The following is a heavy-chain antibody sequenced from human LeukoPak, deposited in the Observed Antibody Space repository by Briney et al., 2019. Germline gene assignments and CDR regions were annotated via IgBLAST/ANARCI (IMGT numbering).Heavy chain of an antibody. CDR2: ISAYNGNT. J-gene: IGHJ4*02. V-gene: IGHV1-18*01. CDR1: GYTFTSYG. Sequence: ASVKVSCKASGYTFTSYGISWVRQAPGQGLEWMGWISAYNGNTNYAQKLQGRVTMTTDTSTSTAYMELRSLRSDDTAVYYCARSSGRDYDFWSGYFLDYWGQGTLVTVSS. D-gene: IGHD3-3*01. CDR3: ARSSGRDYDFWSGYFLDY.